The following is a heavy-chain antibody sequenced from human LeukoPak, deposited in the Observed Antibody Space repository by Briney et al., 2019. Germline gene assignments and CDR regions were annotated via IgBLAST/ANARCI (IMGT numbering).Heavy chain of an antibody. J-gene: IGHJ4*02. CDR2: ISSSGSTI. CDR1: GFTFSSYE. D-gene: IGHD5-18*01. V-gene: IGHV3-48*03. Sequence: SGGSLRLSCAASGFTFSSYEMNWVRQAPGEGLEWVSYISSSGSTIYYADSVKGRFTISRDNAKNSLYLQMNSLSAEDTALYYCAKGGYSYGYVGAFDYWGQGTLVTVSS. CDR3: AKGGYSYGYVGAFDY.